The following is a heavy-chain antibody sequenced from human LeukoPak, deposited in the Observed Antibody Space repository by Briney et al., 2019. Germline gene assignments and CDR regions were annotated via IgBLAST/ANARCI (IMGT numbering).Heavy chain of an antibody. J-gene: IGHJ4*02. CDR3: ARDHDWAFDY. CDR2: IHGSSSPV. CDR1: GFTFSSYS. D-gene: IGHD3-9*01. Sequence: GGSLRLSCEASGFTFSSYSMNWVRQAPGKGLEWVAYIHGSSSPVDCADSVKGRFTMSRDNTKNSLYLQMNSLRAEDTAVYYCARDHDWAFDYWGQGTLVTVSS. V-gene: IGHV3-48*04.